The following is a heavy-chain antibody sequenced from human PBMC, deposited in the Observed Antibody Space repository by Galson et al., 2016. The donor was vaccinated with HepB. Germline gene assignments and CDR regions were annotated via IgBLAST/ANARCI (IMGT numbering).Heavy chain of an antibody. Sequence: CAASGFTFDDYAMQWVRQAPGKGLEWVTGISWNSDKIGYADSVKGRFTISRDNAKNSLYLQMNSLRPEDTALYYCAKSGRLQARQFDYWGQGTLVTVSS. CDR2: ISWNSDKI. V-gene: IGHV3-9*01. CDR3: AKSGRLQARQFDY. D-gene: IGHD3-10*01. CDR1: GFTFDDYA. J-gene: IGHJ4*02.